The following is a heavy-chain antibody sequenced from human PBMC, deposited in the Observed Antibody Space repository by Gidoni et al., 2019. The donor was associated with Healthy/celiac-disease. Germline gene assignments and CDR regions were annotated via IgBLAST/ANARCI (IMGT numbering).Heavy chain of an antibody. Sequence: QVQLLESGGGVVQPASSLRLSCAASGFTFSSYGMHWGRQAPGKGLEWVAVISNDGSNKYYADYVKGRFTISRDNSKNTLYLQMNSLRAEDTAVYYCAKDRATVTYFDYWGQGTLVTVSS. D-gene: IGHD4-17*01. CDR2: ISNDGSNK. CDR3: AKDRATVTYFDY. V-gene: IGHV3-30*18. CDR1: GFTFSSYG. J-gene: IGHJ4*02.